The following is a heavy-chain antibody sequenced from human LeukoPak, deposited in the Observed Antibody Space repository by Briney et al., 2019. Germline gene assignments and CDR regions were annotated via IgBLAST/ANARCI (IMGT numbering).Heavy chain of an antibody. Sequence: GGSLRLSCAASGFTFSSYAMSWVRQAPGKGLEWVSAISGSGGSTYYADSVKGRFTISRDNSKNTLHLQMNSLRAEDTAVYYCAKDHGSGSYLGFDYWGQGTLVTVSS. CDR1: GFTFSSYA. CDR3: AKDHGSGSYLGFDY. D-gene: IGHD3-10*01. CDR2: ISGSGGST. J-gene: IGHJ4*02. V-gene: IGHV3-23*01.